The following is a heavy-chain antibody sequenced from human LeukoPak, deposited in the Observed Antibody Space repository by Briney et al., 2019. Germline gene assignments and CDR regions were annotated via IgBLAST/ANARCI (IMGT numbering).Heavy chain of an antibody. D-gene: IGHD2-2*01. V-gene: IGHV1-69*13. J-gene: IGHJ4*02. CDR1: GGTFSSYA. CDR3: AREYCSSTSCPSSPDY. Sequence: GASVKVSCKASGGTFSSYAISRVRQAPGQGLEWMGGIIPIFGTANYAQKFQGRVTITADESTSTAYMELSSLRSEDTAVYYCAREYCSSTSCPSSPDYWGQGTLVTVSS. CDR2: IIPIFGTA.